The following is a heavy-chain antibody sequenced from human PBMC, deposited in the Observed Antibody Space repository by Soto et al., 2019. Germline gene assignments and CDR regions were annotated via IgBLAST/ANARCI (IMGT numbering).Heavy chain of an antibody. Sequence: QITLKESGPTLVKPTQTLTLTCTFSGFSLSTSGVGVGWIRQPPGKALEWLALIYWDDDKRYSPSLKSRLTIHKDTSKNQVVLTMTNMDPVDTATYYCAHRTIAAEDYWYFDLWGRGTLVTVSS. CDR3: AHRTIAAEDYWYFDL. CDR2: IYWDDDK. J-gene: IGHJ2*01. D-gene: IGHD6-13*01. V-gene: IGHV2-5*02. CDR1: GFSLSTSGVG.